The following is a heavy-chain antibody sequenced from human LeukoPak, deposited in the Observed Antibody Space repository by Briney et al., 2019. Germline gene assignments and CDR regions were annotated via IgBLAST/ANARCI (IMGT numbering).Heavy chain of an antibody. V-gene: IGHV3-7*01. Sequence: GGSLRLSCAASGFTFSSYWMSWVRQAPGKGLEWVANIKQDGSEKYYVDSVKGRFTISRDNAKNSLYLQMNSLRAEDTAVYYCARDSIAAAGPDAFDIWGQGTMVTVSS. CDR2: IKQDGSEK. J-gene: IGHJ3*02. D-gene: IGHD6-13*01. CDR1: GFTFSSYW. CDR3: ARDSIAAAGPDAFDI.